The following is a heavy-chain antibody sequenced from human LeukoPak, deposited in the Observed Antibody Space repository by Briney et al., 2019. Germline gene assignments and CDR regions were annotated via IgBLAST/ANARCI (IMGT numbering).Heavy chain of an antibody. CDR3: ARAMYTSGWSIDY. CDR2: ISWNSGSI. J-gene: IGHJ4*02. D-gene: IGHD6-19*01. V-gene: IGHV3-9*01. Sequence: GGSLRLSCAASGFTFDDYAMHWVRQAPGKGLEWVSGISWNSGSIGYADSVKGRFTISRDNAKNSLYLQMNSLRAEDTAVFYCARAMYTSGWSIDYWGQGTLVTVSS. CDR1: GFTFDDYA.